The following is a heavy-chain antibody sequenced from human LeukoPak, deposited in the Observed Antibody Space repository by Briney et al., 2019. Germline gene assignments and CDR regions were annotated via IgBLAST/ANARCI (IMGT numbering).Heavy chain of an antibody. D-gene: IGHD3-9*01. CDR3: ARAATYYDILTGYYKPHYYYYYMDV. CDR1: GFTFSSYW. CDR2: IKQDGSEK. Sequence: TGGSLRLSCAASGFTFSSYWMSWVRQAPGKGLEWVANIKQDGSEKYYVDSVKGRFTISRDNAKNSLYLQMNSLRAEDTAVYYCARAATYYDILTGYYKPHYYYYYMDVWGKGTTVTISS. V-gene: IGHV3-7*01. J-gene: IGHJ6*03.